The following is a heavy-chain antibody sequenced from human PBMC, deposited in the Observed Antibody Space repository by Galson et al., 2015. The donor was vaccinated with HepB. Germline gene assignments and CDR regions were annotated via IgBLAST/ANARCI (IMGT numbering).Heavy chain of an antibody. CDR3: AKDRRGQGMHQTYYSYGMDV. D-gene: IGHD2-2*01. Sequence: SLRLSCAGSGFTFNAYGMHWVRQAPGKGLEWVAVISLNGIYKYHADSVKGRFTISRDNSKNTLYLQMNSLRPGDTAVYYCAKDRRGQGMHQTYYSYGMDVWGQGTTVTV. V-gene: IGHV3-30*18. CDR2: ISLNGIYK. J-gene: IGHJ6*02. CDR1: GFTFNAYG.